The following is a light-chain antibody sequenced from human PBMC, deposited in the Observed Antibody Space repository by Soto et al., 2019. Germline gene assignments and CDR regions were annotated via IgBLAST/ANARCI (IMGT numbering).Light chain of an antibody. Sequence: EIVWTQSPGILSLSPGQRVTLPCRASQSVSNDFLAWYQQKPGQAPRLLIYGASNRATGIPDRFSGSGSGTDFTLTISRLEPEDFAVYYCQQYGSSGTFGQGTKVDIK. V-gene: IGKV3-20*01. CDR1: QSVSNDF. J-gene: IGKJ1*01. CDR3: QQYGSSGT. CDR2: GAS.